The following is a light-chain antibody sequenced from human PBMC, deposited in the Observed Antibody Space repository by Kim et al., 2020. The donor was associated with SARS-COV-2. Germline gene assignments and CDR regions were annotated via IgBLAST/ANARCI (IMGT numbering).Light chain of an antibody. J-gene: IGLJ2*01. V-gene: IGLV1-47*01. Sequence: QSVLTQPPSASETPGQRVILSCSGSSSNIGTNYVYWYQHLSGTAPKLVIYRNNRRPSGVPDRFSGSKSGTSASLAIIGLRSEDEADYYCAAWDDSLSGVVFGGGTQLTVL. CDR2: RNN. CDR1: SSNIGTNY. CDR3: AAWDDSLSGVV.